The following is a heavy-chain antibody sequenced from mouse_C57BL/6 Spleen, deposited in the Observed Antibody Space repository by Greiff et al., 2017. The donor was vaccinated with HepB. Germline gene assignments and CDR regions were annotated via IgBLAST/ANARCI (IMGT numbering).Heavy chain of an antibody. CDR2: IYPRSGNT. V-gene: IGHV1-81*01. J-gene: IGHJ4*01. CDR3: ARVGNQYYAMDY. D-gene: IGHD2-1*01. CDR1: GYTFTSYG. Sequence: VKLMESGAELARPGASVKLSCKASGYTFTSYGISWVKQRTGQGLEWIGEIYPRSGNTYYNEKFKGKATMTADKSSSTAYMELRSLTSEDSAVYFCARVGNQYYAMDYWGQGTSVTVSS.